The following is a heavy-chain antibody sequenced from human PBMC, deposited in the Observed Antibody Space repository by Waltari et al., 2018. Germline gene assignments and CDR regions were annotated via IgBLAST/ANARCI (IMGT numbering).Heavy chain of an antibody. CDR2: IYYSGST. Sequence: QVQLQESGPGLVKPSETLSLTCTVSGGSISSYYWSWIRQPPGKGLEWIGYIYYSGSTNYNPSLKSRVTISVDTSKNQFSLKLSSVTAADTAVYYCARARREIFYYYYMDVWGKGTTVTISS. D-gene: IGHD3-10*01. CDR1: GGSISSYY. CDR3: ARARREIFYYYYMDV. J-gene: IGHJ6*03. V-gene: IGHV4-59*01.